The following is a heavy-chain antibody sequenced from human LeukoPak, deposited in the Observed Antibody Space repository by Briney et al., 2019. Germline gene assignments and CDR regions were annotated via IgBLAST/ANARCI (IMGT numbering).Heavy chain of an antibody. J-gene: IGHJ6*02. Sequence: GGSLRLSCTASGFTFGDYAMSWVRQAPGKGLEWVGFIRSKAYGGTTEYAASVKGRFTISRDDSKSIAYLQMNSLKTEDTAVYYCTRDLGGGALYYYYYGMDVWGQGTTVTASS. V-gene: IGHV3-49*04. D-gene: IGHD3-16*01. CDR2: IRSKAYGGTT. CDR1: GFTFGDYA. CDR3: TRDLGGGALYYYYYGMDV.